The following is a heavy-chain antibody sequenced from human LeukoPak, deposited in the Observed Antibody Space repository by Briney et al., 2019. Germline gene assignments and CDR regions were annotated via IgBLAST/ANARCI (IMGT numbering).Heavy chain of an antibody. CDR3: AKNNPKQQLDYYYYYVDV. V-gene: IGHV3-23*01. J-gene: IGHJ6*03. CDR2: ITPSGDIT. Sequence: GGSLRLSCTASGFTFSSYSMNWVRQAPGKGLEWVSGITPSGDITYYADSVKGRFTISRDNSKNTLYLQMNSLRAEDTAVYYCAKNNPKQQLDYYYYYVDVWGKGTTVTISS. D-gene: IGHD6-13*01. CDR1: GFTFSSYS.